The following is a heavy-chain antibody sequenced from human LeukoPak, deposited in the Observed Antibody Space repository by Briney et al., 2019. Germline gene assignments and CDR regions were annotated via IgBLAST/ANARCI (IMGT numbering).Heavy chain of an antibody. D-gene: IGHD2-15*01. Sequence: PGGSLRLSCAASGLTFTHAWMIWVRQAPGKGLEWVSAISGSGGSTYYADSVKGRFAISRDNSKNTLYLQMNSLRAEDTAVYYCAKNGRGIVVVVAATRYFDYWGQGTLVTVSS. CDR2: ISGSGGST. V-gene: IGHV3-23*01. CDR1: GLTFTHAW. CDR3: AKNGRGIVVVVAATRYFDY. J-gene: IGHJ4*02.